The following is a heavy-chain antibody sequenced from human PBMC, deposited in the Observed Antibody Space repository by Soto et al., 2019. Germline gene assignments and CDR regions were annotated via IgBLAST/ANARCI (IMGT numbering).Heavy chain of an antibody. CDR2: IHSDDNT. D-gene: IGHD4-17*01. V-gene: IGHV3-53*01. Sequence: GGSLRLSCAASGFSVSRKYMSWIRQAPGEGLEWVSLIHSDDNTYYADSAKGRFTISRDSSKNTLYLQMNSLRAEDTALYYCASRPNGDFPSFDYWGKGTLVTVSS. J-gene: IGHJ4*02. CDR1: GFSVSRKY. CDR3: ASRPNGDFPSFDY.